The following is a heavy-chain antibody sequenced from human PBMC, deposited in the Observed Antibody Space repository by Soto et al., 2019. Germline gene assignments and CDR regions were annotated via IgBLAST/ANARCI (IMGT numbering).Heavy chain of an antibody. V-gene: IGHV2-5*02. CDR1: GFSLSTSGVG. CDR3: AHRRTGTNGNYYYYYMDV. CDR2: IYWDDDK. Sequence: QITLKESGPTLVKPTQTLTLTCTFSGFSLSTSGVGVGWIRQPPGKALEWLALIYWDDDKRYSPSLKSRLTITKDTSKKQVVLTMTNLEPVDTATDYCAHRRTGTNGNYYYYYMDVWGKGTTVTVSS. J-gene: IGHJ6*03. D-gene: IGHD1-7*01.